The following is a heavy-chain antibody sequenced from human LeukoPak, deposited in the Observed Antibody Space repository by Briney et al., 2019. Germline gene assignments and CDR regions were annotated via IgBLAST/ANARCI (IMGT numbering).Heavy chain of an antibody. CDR2: ISYDGTNK. D-gene: IGHD1-1*01. Sequence: GGSLRLSCAASGFTFSNYDMHWVRQAPGKGLEWVAVISYDGTNKYYADSVKGRFTISRDNSKNTLHLQMNSLRAEDTAVYYCATSRTFDYWGQGTLVTVSS. CDR3: ATSRTFDY. CDR1: GFTFSNYD. V-gene: IGHV3-30*03. J-gene: IGHJ4*02.